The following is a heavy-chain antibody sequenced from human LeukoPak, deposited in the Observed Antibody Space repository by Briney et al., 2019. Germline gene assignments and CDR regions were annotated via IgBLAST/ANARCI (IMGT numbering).Heavy chain of an antibody. D-gene: IGHD3-3*01. CDR3: AKDWLEVPRITIFGVVPG. Sequence: GGSLRLSCAASGFTFSSYGMHWVRQAPGKGLEWVAFIRYDGSNKYYADSVKGRFTISRDNSKNTLYLQMNSLRAEDTAVYYCAKDWLEVPRITIFGVVPGWGRGTLVTVSS. CDR2: IRYDGSNK. CDR1: GFTFSSYG. J-gene: IGHJ2*01. V-gene: IGHV3-30*02.